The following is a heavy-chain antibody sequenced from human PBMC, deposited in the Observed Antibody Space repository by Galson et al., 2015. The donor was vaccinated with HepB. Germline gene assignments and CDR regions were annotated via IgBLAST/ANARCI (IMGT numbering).Heavy chain of an antibody. D-gene: IGHD4-23*01. V-gene: IGHV2-70*01. J-gene: IGHJ6*02. CDR1: GFSLSTSGMC. CDR3: ARSVRRGAYGGNSVYYYYGMDV. Sequence: PALVKPTQTLTLTCTFSGFSLSTSGMCVSWIRQPPGKALEWLALIDWDDDKYYSTSLKTRLTISKDTSKNQVVLTMTNMDPVDTATYYCARSVRRGAYGGNSVYYYYGMDVWGQGTTVTVSS. CDR2: IDWDDDK.